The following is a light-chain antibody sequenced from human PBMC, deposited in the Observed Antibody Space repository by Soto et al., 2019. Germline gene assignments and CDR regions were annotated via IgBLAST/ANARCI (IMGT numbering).Light chain of an antibody. CDR1: QSLLYRSNNKNY. CDR3: QQYYTTPLHIT. V-gene: IGKV4-1*01. CDR2: WAS. J-gene: IGKJ5*01. Sequence: DIVMTQSPDSVAVSLGERATINCKSSQSLLYRSNNKNYLAWYQQKPGQPPKLLIYWASTRDSGVPDRFSGSGSGTDFTLTINSLQAEDVAVYYCQQYYTTPLHITCGQGTRLEIK.